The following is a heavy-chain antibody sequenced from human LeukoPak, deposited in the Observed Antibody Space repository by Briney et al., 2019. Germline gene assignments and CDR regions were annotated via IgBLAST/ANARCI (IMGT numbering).Heavy chain of an antibody. CDR2: INTDGSST. CDR1: GFTFSNYW. Sequence: GGSLRLSCAASGFTFSNYWMHWVRQAPGKGLVWVSRINTDGSSTSYVDSVKGRFTISRDNAKNTLYLQMNSLRAEDTAVYYCARGPSSGWDFDYWGQGTLVTVSS. D-gene: IGHD6-19*01. CDR3: ARGPSSGWDFDY. J-gene: IGHJ4*02. V-gene: IGHV3-74*01.